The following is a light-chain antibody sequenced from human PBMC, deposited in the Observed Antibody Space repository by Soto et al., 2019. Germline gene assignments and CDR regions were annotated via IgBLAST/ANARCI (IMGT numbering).Light chain of an antibody. CDR1: TSDIGGFNF. CDR3: ASYSRSSTLV. CDR2: DVI. V-gene: IGLV2-14*03. Sequence: QSALAQPASVSGSPGQSITISCTGTTSDIGGFNFVSWYQQHPGRSPQLILYDVITRPSGVSDRFLGSASGNTASLTISGLQVEDEADYYCASYSRSSTLVFGGGTKLTVL. J-gene: IGLJ3*02.